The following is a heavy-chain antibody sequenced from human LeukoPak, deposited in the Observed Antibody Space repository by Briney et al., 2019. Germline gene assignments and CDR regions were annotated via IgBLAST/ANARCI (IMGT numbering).Heavy chain of an antibody. V-gene: IGHV3-21*01. CDR3: ARGSSWYFFDY. CDR2: ISSSSYI. J-gene: IGHJ4*02. CDR1: GFTFSSYS. D-gene: IGHD6-13*01. Sequence: GGSLRLSCAASGFTFSSYSMNWVRQAPGKGLEWVSSISSSSYIYYADSVKGRFTISRDNAKNSLSLQMNSLRAEDTAVYYCARGSSWYFFDYWGQGALVTVSS.